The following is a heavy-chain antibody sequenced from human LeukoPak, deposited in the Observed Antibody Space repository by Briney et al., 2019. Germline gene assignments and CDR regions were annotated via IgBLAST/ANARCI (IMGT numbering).Heavy chain of an antibody. V-gene: IGHV1-18*01. Sequence: ASVKVSCKASGYTFTSYGINWVRQAPGQGLEWMGWISAYNGDTNYAQKLQGRVTMTTDTSTSTAYMELRSLRSDDTAVYYCARISHYVDIAATIPYGIYYFDYWGQGTLVTVSS. D-gene: IGHD5-12*01. J-gene: IGHJ4*02. CDR3: ARISHYVDIAATIPYGIYYFDY. CDR2: ISAYNGDT. CDR1: GYTFTSYG.